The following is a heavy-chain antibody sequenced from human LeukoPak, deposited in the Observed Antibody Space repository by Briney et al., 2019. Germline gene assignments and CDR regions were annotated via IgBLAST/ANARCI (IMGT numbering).Heavy chain of an antibody. CDR3: ARRASRENYFDY. CDR1: GGSISSYY. D-gene: IGHD5-24*01. Sequence: SETLSLTCTVSGGSISSYYWSWIRQPPGKGLEWIGYIYYSGSTNYNPSLKSRVTISVDTSKNQFSLKLSSVTAADTAVYYCARRASRENYFDYWGQGALVTVSS. CDR2: IYYSGST. V-gene: IGHV4-59*01. J-gene: IGHJ4*02.